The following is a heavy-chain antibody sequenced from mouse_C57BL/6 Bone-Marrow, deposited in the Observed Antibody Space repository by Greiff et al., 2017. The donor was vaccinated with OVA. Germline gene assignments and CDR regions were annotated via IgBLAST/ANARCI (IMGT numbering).Heavy chain of an antibody. CDR2: IYPRSGNT. V-gene: IGHV1-81*01. CDR3: ARSEYYRYFDY. D-gene: IGHD2-14*01. J-gene: IGHJ2*01. CDR1: GYTFTSYG. Sequence: VQLQQSGAELARPGASVKLSCKASGYTFTSYGISWVKQRSGQGLEWIGEIYPRSGNTYYNEKFKGKATLTADKSSSTAYMELRSLTYEAAAVYFCARSEYYRYFDYWGQGTTLTVSS.